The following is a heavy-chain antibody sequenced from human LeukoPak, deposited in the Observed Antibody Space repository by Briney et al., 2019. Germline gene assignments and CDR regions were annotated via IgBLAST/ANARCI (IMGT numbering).Heavy chain of an antibody. CDR1: GFTFSTHV. D-gene: IGHD5-18*01. J-gene: IGHJ4*02. Sequence: PGGSLRLSCLTSGFTFSTHVLHWVRQAPGKGLEWVAVISYDGTNRYYADSVKDRFTISRDNSKSTLWLQMNSLRVEDTAIYYCARGKYSYGYSDYWGQGTLVTVSS. CDR3: ARGKYSYGYSDY. CDR2: ISYDGTNR. V-gene: IGHV3-30*04.